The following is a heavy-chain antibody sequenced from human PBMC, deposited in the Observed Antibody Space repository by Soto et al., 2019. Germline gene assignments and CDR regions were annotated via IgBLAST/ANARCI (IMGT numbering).Heavy chain of an antibody. CDR1: GYTFTDNN. V-gene: IGHV1-2*02. Sequence: QVQLVQSGAEVKKPGASVKVSCKASGYTFTDNNIHWVRQAPGQGLEWMGWINPGSGGTKYAQKFQGRVPMTRDTSISTAYMELSSLTSDDTAVYYCARGVGSSWFDPWGQGTLVTVSS. J-gene: IGHJ5*02. D-gene: IGHD6-25*01. CDR3: ARGVGSSWFDP. CDR2: INPGSGGT.